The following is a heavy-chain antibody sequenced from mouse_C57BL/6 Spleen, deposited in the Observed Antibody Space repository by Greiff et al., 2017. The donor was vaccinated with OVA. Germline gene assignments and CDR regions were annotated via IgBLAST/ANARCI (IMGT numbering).Heavy chain of an antibody. CDR2: IHPNSGST. Sequence: QVQLKQPGAELVKPGASVKLSCKASGYTFTSYWMHWVKQRPGQGLEWIGLIHPNSGSTNYNEKFKGKATLTIDKSSSTAYLQLSSLTSEDSEVYYCAPTAMDYWGQGTTVTVSS. CDR3: APTAMDY. D-gene: IGHD2-10*01. J-gene: IGHJ4*01. V-gene: IGHV1-64*01. CDR1: GYTFTSYW.